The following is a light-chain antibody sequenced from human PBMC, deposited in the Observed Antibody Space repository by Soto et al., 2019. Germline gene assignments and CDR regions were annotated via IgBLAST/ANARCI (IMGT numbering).Light chain of an antibody. V-gene: IGKV1-5*01. Sequence: SQITQSPSFLSASVGDRFTISFRASQSISSWLAWYQQKPGKAPKLLIYDASSLESGVPSRFSGSGSGTEFTLTISSLQPDDFATYYCQQYNSYSLTFGQGTKVDI. CDR1: QSISSW. J-gene: IGKJ1*01. CDR2: DAS. CDR3: QQYNSYSLT.